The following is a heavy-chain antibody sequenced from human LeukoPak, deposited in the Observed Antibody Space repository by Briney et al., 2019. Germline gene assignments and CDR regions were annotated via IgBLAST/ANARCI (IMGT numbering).Heavy chain of an antibody. Sequence: SETLSLTCTVSGGSISSYYWSWIRQPAGKGLEWIGRIYTSGSTYYNPSLKSRVTISVDTSRNQFSLKLSSVTAADTAVYYCARCEYGSDYYYYMDVWGKGTTVTVSS. CDR2: IYTSGST. D-gene: IGHD3-10*01. V-gene: IGHV4-4*07. CDR3: ARCEYGSDYYYYMDV. J-gene: IGHJ6*03. CDR1: GGSISSYY.